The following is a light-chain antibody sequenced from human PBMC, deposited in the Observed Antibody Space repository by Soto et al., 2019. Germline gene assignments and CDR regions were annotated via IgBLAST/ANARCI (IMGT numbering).Light chain of an antibody. CDR2: EVS. CDR3: TSYAGSNIGV. CDR1: SSDVGGYNY. V-gene: IGLV2-8*01. Sequence: QSVLTQPPSASGSPGQSVTISCTGTSSDVGGYNYVSWFQQHPGKAPKLMIDEVSKRPSGVPDRFSGSKSGNTAPLTVSGHQAEDEADYYCTSYAGSNIGVFGGGTKLTVL. J-gene: IGLJ2*01.